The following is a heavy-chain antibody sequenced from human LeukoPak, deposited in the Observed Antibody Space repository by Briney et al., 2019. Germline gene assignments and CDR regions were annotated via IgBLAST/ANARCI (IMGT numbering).Heavy chain of an antibody. Sequence: PSETLSLTCAVYGGSFSGYYWSWIRQPPGKGLEWIGEINHSGSTNYNPSLKSRVTVSVDTSKNQFSLKLSSVTTADTAVYYCAGARDIVVVPAAIRAPLWFDPWGQGTLVTVSS. D-gene: IGHD2-2*02. V-gene: IGHV4-34*01. CDR2: INHSGST. CDR3: AGARDIVVVPAAIRAPLWFDP. J-gene: IGHJ5*02. CDR1: GGSFSGYY.